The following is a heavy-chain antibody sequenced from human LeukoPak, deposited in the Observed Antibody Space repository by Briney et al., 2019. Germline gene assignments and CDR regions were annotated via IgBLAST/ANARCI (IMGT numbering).Heavy chain of an antibody. D-gene: IGHD3-10*01. CDR3: ARDKAVRGQQPGGDYYYYYMDV. CDR1: GFTFSSYW. CDR2: VKEDGGEK. J-gene: IGHJ6*03. V-gene: IGHV3-7*01. Sequence: GGSLRLSCVVSGFTFSSYWMSWVRQAPGQGLEWVANVKEDGGEKYYVDSVKGRFTISRDNAKSSLYLQMNSLRAEDTAVYYCARDKAVRGQQPGGDYYYYYMDVWGKGTTVTVSS.